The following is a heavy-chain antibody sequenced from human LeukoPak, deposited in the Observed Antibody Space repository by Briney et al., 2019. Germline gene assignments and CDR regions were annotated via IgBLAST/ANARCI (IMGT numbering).Heavy chain of an antibody. V-gene: IGHV1-8*01. J-gene: IGHJ4*02. Sequence: ASVKVSCKASGYTFTSYDINWVRQATGQGLEWMGWMNPNNGNTGYAQKFQGRVTMTRNTSISTAYMELSSLRSEDTAVYYCARGFPTSPYYFDYWGQGTLVTVSS. CDR3: ARGFPTSPYYFDY. D-gene: IGHD2/OR15-2a*01. CDR2: MNPNNGNT. CDR1: GYTFTSYD.